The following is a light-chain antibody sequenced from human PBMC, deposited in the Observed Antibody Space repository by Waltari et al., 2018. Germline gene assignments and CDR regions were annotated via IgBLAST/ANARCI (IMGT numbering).Light chain of an antibody. CDR3: QQFYSSPLT. CDR2: WAS. J-gene: IGKJ4*01. V-gene: IGKV4-1*01. Sequence: DIVMTQSPDSLAVSLGERATIHCKSSQTVLYSSNNRYSFAWFQQKPGQPPKLLIYWASTRESGVPDRFSGSGSGTDFTLTISSLQAEDVAVYYCQQFYSSPLTFGGGTKVEIK. CDR1: QTVLYSSNNRYS.